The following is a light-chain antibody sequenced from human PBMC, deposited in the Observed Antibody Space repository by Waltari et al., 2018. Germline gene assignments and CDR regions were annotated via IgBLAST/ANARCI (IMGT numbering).Light chain of an antibody. CDR3: SSYTRSSYWV. CDR1: SSDVGFYDF. V-gene: IGLV2-14*01. Sequence: QSALTQPASVSGSPGQSITISCTGTSSDVGFYDFVSWLQQHPGTAPKVRIYKGNSRPAGGSDRFSGSKSGNTASLTISGLQAEDEADYYCSSYTRSSYWVFGGGTQLTVL. CDR2: KGN. J-gene: IGLJ3*02.